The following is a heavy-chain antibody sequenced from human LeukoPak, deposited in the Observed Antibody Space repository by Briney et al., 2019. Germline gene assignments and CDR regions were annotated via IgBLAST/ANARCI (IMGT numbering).Heavy chain of an antibody. CDR3: TRDSTTFRFGY. J-gene: IGHJ4*02. CDR1: GFMFSSYS. D-gene: IGHD1-14*01. Sequence: PGGSLRLSCVASGFMFSSYSMTWVRQAPGKGLEWVSMIYSGGITNYVDSVKGRFTISRDNSKNTLYLQMSSLRAEDTAVYYCTRDSTTFRFGYWGQGTLVTVSS. CDR2: IYSGGIT. V-gene: IGHV3-53*01.